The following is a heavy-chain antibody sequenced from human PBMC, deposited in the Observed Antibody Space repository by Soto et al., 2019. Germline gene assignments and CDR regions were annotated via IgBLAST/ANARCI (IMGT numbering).Heavy chain of an antibody. Sequence: SETLSLTCTVSGGSISSGGYYWSWIRQHPGKGLEWIGYIYYSGSTYYNPSLKSRVTISVDTSKNQFSLKLSSVTAADTAVYYCARVSKYSSSLAPPNFDYWGQGTLVTVSS. CDR1: GGSISSGGYY. V-gene: IGHV4-31*03. CDR3: ARVSKYSSSLAPPNFDY. CDR2: IYYSGST. D-gene: IGHD6-6*01. J-gene: IGHJ4*02.